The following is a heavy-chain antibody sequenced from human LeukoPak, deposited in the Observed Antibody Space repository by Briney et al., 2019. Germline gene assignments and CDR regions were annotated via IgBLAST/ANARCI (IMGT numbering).Heavy chain of an antibody. V-gene: IGHV6-1*01. CDR3: ARGRNSAFDV. J-gene: IGHJ3*01. Sequence: PSQTLSLTCAISGDSFSGNNIAWNWIRQSPSRGLEWLGRTYYTSKLYSDYAVSVKSRISVTPDTSKNQFSLQLNSVTPEDTAVYYCARGRNSAFDVWDQGTMVTVSS. CDR1: GDSFSGNNIA. CDR2: TYYTSKLYS. D-gene: IGHD1-14*01.